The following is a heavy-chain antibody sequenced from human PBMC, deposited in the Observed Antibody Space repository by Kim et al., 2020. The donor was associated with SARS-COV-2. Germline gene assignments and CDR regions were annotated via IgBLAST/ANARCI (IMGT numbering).Heavy chain of an antibody. CDR1: GFTFSSYW. J-gene: IGHJ6*02. Sequence: GGSLRLSCAASGFTFSSYWVNWVRQAPGKGLLWVSRLNGDGSDTNYVDSVKGRFTISRDNAKNTLYLEMKSLRVDDTAVYYCARGTFASGVDLWSQGTTVTVSS. CDR2: LNGDGSDT. V-gene: IGHV3-74*01. CDR3: ARGTFASGVDL.